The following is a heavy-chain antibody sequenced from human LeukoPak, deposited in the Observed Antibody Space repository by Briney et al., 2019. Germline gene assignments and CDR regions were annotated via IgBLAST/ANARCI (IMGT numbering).Heavy chain of an antibody. CDR2: ISRSGGST. D-gene: IGHD3-22*01. J-gene: IGHJ6*02. CDR3: AKPYYYDSSGYEYYYYGMDV. V-gene: IGHV3-23*01. Sequence: GGSLRLSCAGSGFTFSRYAMNWVRQAPGKGLEGVSAISRSGGSTYYADSVKGRSTISRDNSKNTLYLQMNSLRAEDTAVYYCAKPYYYDSSGYEYYYYGMDVWGQGTTVTVSS. CDR1: GFTFSRYA.